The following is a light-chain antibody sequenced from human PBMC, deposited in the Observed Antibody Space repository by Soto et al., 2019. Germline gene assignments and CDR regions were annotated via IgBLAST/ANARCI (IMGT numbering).Light chain of an antibody. J-gene: IGKJ4*01. Sequence: EFVLTQSPGTLSLSPGERVTLSCRASQTVRNNYLAWYQQKPGQAPRFLIYAASTLQGGVPSRFSGSGSGTDFTFTISSLQPEDFATYYCQQLNSYPLTFGGGTKVDIK. CDR3: QQLNSYPLT. CDR2: AAS. CDR1: QTVRNNY. V-gene: IGKV3-20*02.